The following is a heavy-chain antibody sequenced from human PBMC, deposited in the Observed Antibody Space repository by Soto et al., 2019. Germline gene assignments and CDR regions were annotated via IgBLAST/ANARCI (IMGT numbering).Heavy chain of an antibody. CDR3: ARSVDP. J-gene: IGHJ5*02. CDR1: GGSISSGGYY. Sequence: QVQLQESGPGLVKPSQTLSLTCTVSGGSISSGGYYWSWILLHPGTGLEWIGYIFYSGTTYYNPSLKSGVTISVDTSKNQFSLKLSSVTAADTAVYYCARSVDPWGQGTLVTVSS. CDR2: IFYSGTT. V-gene: IGHV4-31*03.